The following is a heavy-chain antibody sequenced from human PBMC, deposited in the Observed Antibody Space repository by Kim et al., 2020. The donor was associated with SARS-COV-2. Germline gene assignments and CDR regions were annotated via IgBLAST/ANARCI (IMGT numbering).Heavy chain of an antibody. Sequence: SETLSLTCTVSGGSISSYYWSWIRQPPGKGLEWIGYIYYSGSTNYNPSLKSRVTISVDTSKNQFSLKLSSVTAADTAVYYCARDRLKYYYDSSGYYDAFDIWGQGTMVTVSS. V-gene: IGHV4-59*13. CDR3: ARDRLKYYYDSSGYYDAFDI. CDR2: IYYSGST. CDR1: GGSISSYY. D-gene: IGHD3-22*01. J-gene: IGHJ3*02.